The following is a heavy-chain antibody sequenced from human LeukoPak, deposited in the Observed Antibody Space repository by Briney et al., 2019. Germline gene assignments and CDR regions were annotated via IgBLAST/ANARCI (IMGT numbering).Heavy chain of an antibody. CDR2: ISYDGSNK. D-gene: IGHD3-22*01. J-gene: IGHJ1*01. CDR1: GFTFSSYA. CDR3: ARDSSGYSAEYFQH. V-gene: IGHV3-30-3*01. Sequence: GGSLRLSCAASGFTFSSYAMHWVRQAPGKGLEWVAVISYDGSNKYCADSVKGRFTISRDNSKNTLYLQMNSLRAEDTAVYYCARDSSGYSAEYFQHWGQGTLVTVSS.